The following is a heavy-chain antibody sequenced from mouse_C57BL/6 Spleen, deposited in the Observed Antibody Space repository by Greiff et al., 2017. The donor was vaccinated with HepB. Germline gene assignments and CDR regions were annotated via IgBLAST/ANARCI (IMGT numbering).Heavy chain of an antibody. J-gene: IGHJ4*01. Sequence: VQLQHSGAELVKPGASVKMSCKASGYTFTSYWITWVKQRPGQGLEWIGDIYPGSGSTNYNEKFKSKATLTVDTSSSTAYMQLSSLTSEDSAVYYCARGYYYGSSDYAMDYWGQGTSVTVSS. CDR2: IYPGSGST. D-gene: IGHD1-1*01. V-gene: IGHV1-55*01. CDR1: GYTFTSYW. CDR3: ARGYYYGSSDYAMDY.